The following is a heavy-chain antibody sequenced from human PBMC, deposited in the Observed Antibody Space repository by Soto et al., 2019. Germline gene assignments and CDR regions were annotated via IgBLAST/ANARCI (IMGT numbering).Heavy chain of an antibody. V-gene: IGHV3-7*01. Sequence: GGSLRLSCAASGFTFSSYWMSWVRQAPGKGLEWVANIKQDGSEKYYVDSVKGRFTISRDNAKNSLYLQMTRLRAEDTAVYYCARDRVVVVPAAIRDYYYYGMDVLGQGTTVTGPS. J-gene: IGHJ6*02. CDR3: ARDRVVVVPAAIRDYYYYGMDV. CDR1: GFTFSSYW. CDR2: IKQDGSEK. D-gene: IGHD2-2*02.